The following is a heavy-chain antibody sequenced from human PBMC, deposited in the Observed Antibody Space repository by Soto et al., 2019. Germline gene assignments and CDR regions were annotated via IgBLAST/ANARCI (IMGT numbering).Heavy chain of an antibody. CDR3: ARNMYYYDTSGSNDASDI. V-gene: IGHV3-30-3*01. CDR2: ISYDGSNK. J-gene: IGHJ3*02. Sequence: PGGSLRLSCAASGFTFSDYALHWVRQAPGKGLEWVAVISYDGSNKYYADSVKGRFTISRDNSKNTLYLQMNSLGAEDTAVYYCARNMYYYDTSGSNDASDIWGQGTMVTVSS. CDR1: GFTFSDYA. D-gene: IGHD3-22*01.